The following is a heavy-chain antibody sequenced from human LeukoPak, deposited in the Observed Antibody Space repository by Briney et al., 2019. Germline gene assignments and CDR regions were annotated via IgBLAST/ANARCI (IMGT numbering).Heavy chain of an antibody. D-gene: IGHD5-18*01. CDR3: AKEKYSNGFFDY. CDR2: ISDSGGST. J-gene: IGHJ4*02. Sequence: GGSLRLSCAVSGVTVSSNHMSWVRQAPGKGLEWVSAISDSGGSTYYADSVKGRFTISRDNSKNTLYLQMTSLRAEDTAVYYCAKEKYSNGFFDYWGQGTLVTVSS. V-gene: IGHV3-23*01. CDR1: GVTVSSNH.